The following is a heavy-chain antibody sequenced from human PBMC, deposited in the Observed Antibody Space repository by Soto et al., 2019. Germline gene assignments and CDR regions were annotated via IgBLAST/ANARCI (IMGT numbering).Heavy chain of an antibody. CDR3: ARGQITMVRGGHSNWFDP. CDR2: INHSGST. V-gene: IGHV4-34*01. J-gene: IGHJ5*02. Sequence: SETLSLTCAVYGGSFSGYYWSWIRQPPGKGLEWIGEINHSGSTNYNPSLKSRVTIPVDTSKNQFSLKLSSVTAADTAVYYCARGQITMVRGGHSNWFDPWGQGTLVTVSS. D-gene: IGHD3-10*01. CDR1: GGSFSGYY.